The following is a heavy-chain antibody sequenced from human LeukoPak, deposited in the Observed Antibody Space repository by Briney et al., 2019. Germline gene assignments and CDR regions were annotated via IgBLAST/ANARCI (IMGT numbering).Heavy chain of an antibody. CDR2: IRYSGGST. Sequence: GGSLRLSCAASGFTFSSYAMSWVRQAPGKGLEWVSAIRYSGGSTYYADSVKGRFTIYRDNSKNTLYLQMNSLRAEDTAVYYCAKDIGFYDYVWGSYPYGYYFDYWGQGTLVTVSS. J-gene: IGHJ4*02. CDR3: AKDIGFYDYVWGSYPYGYYFDY. CDR1: GFTFSSYA. V-gene: IGHV3-23*01. D-gene: IGHD3-16*02.